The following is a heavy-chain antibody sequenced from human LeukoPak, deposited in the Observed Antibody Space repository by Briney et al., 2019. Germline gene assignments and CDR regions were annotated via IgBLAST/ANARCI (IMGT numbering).Heavy chain of an antibody. CDR2: IKQDGSEK. D-gene: IGHD6-19*01. J-gene: IGHJ4*02. V-gene: IGHV3-7*02. CDR3: ARVIYSGWEGELSD. Sequence: PGGSLRLSCTASGFTFSSYWMNWVRQAPGKGLEWVANIKQDGSEKYYVDSVKGRFTISRDNAKNTLYLQMNSLRAEDTAVYYCARVIYSGWEGELSDWGQGTLVTVSS. CDR1: GFTFSSYW.